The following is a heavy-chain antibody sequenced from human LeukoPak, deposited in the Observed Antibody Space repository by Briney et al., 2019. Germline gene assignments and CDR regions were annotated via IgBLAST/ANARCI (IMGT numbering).Heavy chain of an antibody. D-gene: IGHD1-26*01. CDR3: AKGGVGATSFDY. V-gene: IGHV3-30*18. J-gene: IGHJ4*02. Sequence: GGSLRLSCAASGFTFSSYGMHWVRQAPGKGLEWVAVISYDGSNKYYADSVKGRFTISRDNSKNTLYLQMNSLRAEDTAVYYCAKGGVGATSFDYWGQGTLVTVSS. CDR1: GFTFSSYG. CDR2: ISYDGSNK.